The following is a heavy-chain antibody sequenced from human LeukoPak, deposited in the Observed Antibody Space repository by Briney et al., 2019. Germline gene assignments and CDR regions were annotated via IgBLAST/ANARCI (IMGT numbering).Heavy chain of an antibody. Sequence: SVKVSCKASGGTFSSYAISWVRQAPGQGLEWMGGIIPIFGTANYAQKFQGRVTITADKSTSTAYMELSSLRSEDTAVYYCARLSGEYDAFDIWGQGTMVTVSS. V-gene: IGHV1-69*06. J-gene: IGHJ3*02. D-gene: IGHD3-16*01. CDR2: IIPIFGTA. CDR3: ARLSGEYDAFDI. CDR1: GGTFSSYA.